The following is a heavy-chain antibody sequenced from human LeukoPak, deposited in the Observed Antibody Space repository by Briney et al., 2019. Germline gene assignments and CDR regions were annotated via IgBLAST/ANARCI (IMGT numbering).Heavy chain of an antibody. CDR1: GGAISSVDYY. D-gene: IGHD6-13*01. J-gene: IGHJ4*02. CDR3: TRRRGGTSSRDY. V-gene: IGHV4-39*01. Sequence: SEALSLTCTVSGGAISSVDYYWAWIRQPPGQGLEWIGNVQYSGSTYYSPSLKSRVTISLDTSKNQFSLRLSSVTAADTSMYYCTRRRGGTSSRDYWGQGTLVTVSS. CDR2: VQYSGST.